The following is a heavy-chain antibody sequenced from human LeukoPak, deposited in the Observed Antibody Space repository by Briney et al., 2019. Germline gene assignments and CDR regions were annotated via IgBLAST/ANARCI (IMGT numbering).Heavy chain of an antibody. CDR1: GYTFTGYY. J-gene: IGHJ3*02. Sequence: ASVKVSCKASGYTFTGYYMHWVRQAPGQGLEWMGWINPNSGGTNYAQKFQGRVTMTRDTSISTAYMELSRLRSDDTAVYYCASADPNVVPASDVFDIWGQGTMVTVSS. D-gene: IGHD2-2*01. CDR3: ASADPNVVPASDVFDI. V-gene: IGHV1-2*02. CDR2: INPNSGGT.